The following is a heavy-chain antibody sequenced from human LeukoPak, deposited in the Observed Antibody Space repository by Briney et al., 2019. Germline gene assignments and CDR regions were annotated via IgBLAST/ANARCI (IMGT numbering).Heavy chain of an antibody. CDR3: ARDGEYSYGYGFDY. Sequence: GALRLSCAASGFSVNNLYMSWVRQAPGKGLEWVSVIYSGDRTYYADSVKGRFTISRDTSKNTVYLQMNSLRPEEAAVYYCARDGEYSYGYGFDYWGQGTLVTVSS. V-gene: IGHV3-66*01. CDR2: IYSGDRT. J-gene: IGHJ4*02. D-gene: IGHD5-18*01. CDR1: GFSVNNLY.